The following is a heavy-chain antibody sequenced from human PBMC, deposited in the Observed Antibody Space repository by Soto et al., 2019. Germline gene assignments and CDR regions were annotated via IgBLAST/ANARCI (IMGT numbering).Heavy chain of an antibody. CDR3: AILPTGPNYYYYYLAF. V-gene: IGHV1-8*01. CDR2: MNPNSGNT. Sequence: GASVKVSCKASGYTFTSYDINWVRQATGQGLEWMGWMNPNSGNTGYAQKFQGRVTMTRNTSISTAYMELSSLRSEDTAVYYCAILPTGPNYYYYYLAFWGKGPTVTSSS. J-gene: IGHJ6*03. CDR1: GYTFTSYD. D-gene: IGHD4-17*01.